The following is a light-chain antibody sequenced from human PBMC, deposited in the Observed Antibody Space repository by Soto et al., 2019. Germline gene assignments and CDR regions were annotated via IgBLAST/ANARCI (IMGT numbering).Light chain of an antibody. CDR3: MQSTQLPPT. Sequence: DVVMTQTPLSLSVAPGQPASISCKSSQSLLHITGETFLFWYLQKPGQSPQLLIYEVSTRVSGVPDRFSGSGSGTDFTLEISRVETYDVGIYYCMQSTQLPPTFGQGTRLGIE. CDR2: EVS. CDR1: QSLLHITGETF. J-gene: IGKJ5*01. V-gene: IGKV2D-29*02.